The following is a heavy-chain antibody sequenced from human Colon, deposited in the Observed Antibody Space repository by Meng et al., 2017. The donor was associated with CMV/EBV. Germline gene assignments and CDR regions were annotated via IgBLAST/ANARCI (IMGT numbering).Heavy chain of an antibody. CDR3: ARLDLAVAGTSADY. Sequence: SGGSVSSGSSYWSWIRQPPGKALEWIGYIYYSGRTHYNPSLKSRVTISVDTSKHQFSLKLSSVTAADTAVYYCARLDLAVAGTSADYWGQGTLVTVSS. CDR1: GGSVSSGSSY. D-gene: IGHD6-19*01. V-gene: IGHV4-61*01. J-gene: IGHJ4*02. CDR2: IYYSGRT.